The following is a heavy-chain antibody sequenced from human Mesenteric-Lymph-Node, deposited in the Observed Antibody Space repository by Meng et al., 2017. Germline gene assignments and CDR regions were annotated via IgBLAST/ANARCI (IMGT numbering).Heavy chain of an antibody. D-gene: IGHD5-24*01. CDR2: IKCDGSEK. CDR3: ARGLSKEMAALVGVYFDY. J-gene: IGHJ4*02. CDR1: RFTFSSSC. Sequence: GESLKISCAASRFTFSSSCMHWVCQAPGKGLEWVADIKCDGSEKYYVDSVKGRFTISRDNAKNSLYLQMNSLRADDTAVYYCARGLSKEMAALVGVYFDYWGQGTLVTVSS. V-gene: IGHV3-52*01.